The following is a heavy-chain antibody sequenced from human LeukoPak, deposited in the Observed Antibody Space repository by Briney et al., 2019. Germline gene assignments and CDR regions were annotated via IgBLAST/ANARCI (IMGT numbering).Heavy chain of an antibody. CDR1: GFTFSSYG. CDR2: IWYDGSNK. D-gene: IGHD3-22*01. J-gene: IGHJ4*02. V-gene: IGHV3-33*01. CDR3: ARDYSYYYDSSGYPYFDY. Sequence: GGSLRLSCAASGFTFSSYGMHWVRQAPGKGLEWVAVIWYDGSNKYYADSVKGRFTISRDNSKNTLYLQMNSLRAEDTAVYYCARDYSYYYDSSGYPYFDYWGQGTLVTVSS.